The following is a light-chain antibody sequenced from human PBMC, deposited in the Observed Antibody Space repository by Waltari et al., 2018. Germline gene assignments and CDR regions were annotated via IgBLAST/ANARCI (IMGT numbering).Light chain of an antibody. CDR2: VAS. CDR3: QQLNTYPLT. CDR1: QGISSF. V-gene: IGKV1-9*01. J-gene: IGKJ4*01. Sequence: DIQLTQSPSFLSASVGDRVTITCRASQGISSFLAWYQQKPGKAPNLLIYVASTLQSGVPSRFSGSGSGTEFTLTIGSLQPEDFATYYCQQLNTYPLTFGGGTKVEIK.